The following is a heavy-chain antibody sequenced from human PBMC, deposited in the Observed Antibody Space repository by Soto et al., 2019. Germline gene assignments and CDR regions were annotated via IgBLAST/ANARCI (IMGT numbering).Heavy chain of an antibody. Sequence: SETLSLTCTVSGGSISSSGYYWSWIRQQPGKGLEWIAHIYYNGNTYYNPSLNRRFTISLGTRMNESSLTLKSLTAPDSTMFDCAISPRLATATPSHYFRMDGWGRGTPVTVSS. V-gene: IGHV4-31*03. CDR2: IYYNGNT. CDR3: AISPRLATATPSHYFRMDG. J-gene: IGHJ6*02. CDR1: GGSISSSGYY. D-gene: IGHD4-17*01.